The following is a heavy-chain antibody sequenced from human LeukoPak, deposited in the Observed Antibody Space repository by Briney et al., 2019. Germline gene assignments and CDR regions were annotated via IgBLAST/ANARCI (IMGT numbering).Heavy chain of an antibody. CDR3: ARSGYYDSRGYNWWFDP. D-gene: IGHD3-22*01. CDR2: IYYSGST. J-gene: IGHJ5*02. Sequence: PSETLSLTCTVSGGSMSTYYWSWLRQPPGKGLEWIGYIYYSGSTNYNPSLRSRVTVSVDTSKNQFSLKLSSVTAADTAVYYCARSGYYDSRGYNWWFDPWGQGTLVTVSS. V-gene: IGHV4-59*01. CDR1: GGSMSTYY.